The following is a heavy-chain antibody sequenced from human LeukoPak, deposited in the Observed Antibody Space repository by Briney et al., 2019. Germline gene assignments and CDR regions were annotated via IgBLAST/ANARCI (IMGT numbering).Heavy chain of an antibody. CDR1: GFTFSSYA. Sequence: GGSLRLSCAASGFTFSSYAMHWVRQAPGKGLEWVAVISYDGSNKYYADSVKGRFTISRDSSKNTLYLQMNSLRAEDTAVYYCATHPATWDIVVVPAAIVDYWGQGTLVTVSS. J-gene: IGHJ4*02. D-gene: IGHD2-2*02. CDR3: ATHPATWDIVVVPAAIVDY. CDR2: ISYDGSNK. V-gene: IGHV3-30-3*01.